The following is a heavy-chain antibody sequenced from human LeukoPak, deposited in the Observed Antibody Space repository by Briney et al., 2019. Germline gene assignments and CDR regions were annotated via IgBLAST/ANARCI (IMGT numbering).Heavy chain of an antibody. Sequence: KPSETLSLTCSVSGSSISSGYYWTFIRQPPGKGLEWIGEINHSGSTNYNPSHKSRVTISVDTSKNQFSLKLSSVTAADTAVYYCSYSNLGASADYWGQGTLVTVSS. CDR2: INHSGST. D-gene: IGHD4-11*01. J-gene: IGHJ4*02. CDR3: SYSNLGASADY. CDR1: GSSISSGYY. V-gene: IGHV4-34*01.